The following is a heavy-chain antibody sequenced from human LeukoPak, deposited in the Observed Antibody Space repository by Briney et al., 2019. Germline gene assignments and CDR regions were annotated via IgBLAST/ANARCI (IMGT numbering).Heavy chain of an antibody. J-gene: IGHJ4*02. CDR3: AKDSTGRDGYNYFDY. CDR2: ISGSGGST. Sequence: ASVKVSCKASGYTFTSYGISWVRQAPGKGLEWVSAISGSGGSTYYADSVKGRFTISRDNSKNTLYLQMNSLRAEDTAVYYCAKDSTGRDGYNYFDYWGQGTLVTVSS. V-gene: IGHV3-23*01. CDR1: GYTFTSYG. D-gene: IGHD5-24*01.